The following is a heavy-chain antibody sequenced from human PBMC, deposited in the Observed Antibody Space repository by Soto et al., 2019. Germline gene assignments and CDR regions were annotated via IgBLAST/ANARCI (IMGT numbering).Heavy chain of an antibody. CDR3: AKGGDVWGSYHACFQQ. Sequence: EVQLLESGGGLVQPGGSLRLSCAAYGFTFSNSAMSWVRQAPGQGLEWVSVIRTTGTSTYYADSVKGRFTVSRDNSYNTVFLQMNSLRPDDTAVYYCAKGGDVWGSYHACFQQWGQGTLVIVSS. CDR2: IRTTGTST. J-gene: IGHJ1*01. CDR1: GFTFSNSA. D-gene: IGHD3-16*02. V-gene: IGHV3-23*01.